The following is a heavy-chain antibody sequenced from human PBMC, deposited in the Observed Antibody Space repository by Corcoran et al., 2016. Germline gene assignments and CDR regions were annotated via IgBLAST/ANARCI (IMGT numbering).Heavy chain of an antibody. CDR2: IYWDNDK. J-gene: IGHJ4*01. CDR3: THRRPGSGGWDTGYFYY. D-gene: IGHD6-19*01. CDR1: GFSLTTSGVG. V-gene: IGHV2-5*02. Sequence: QITLKESGPTLVTPTQTLTLTCAFSGFSLTTSGVGVGWIRQPPGKALEWLALIYWDNDKRYNPSLRSRLTITKDTSKNQVVLTMTNMDPLEPATYYCTHRRPGSGGWDTGYFYYWGHGTLVTVSS.